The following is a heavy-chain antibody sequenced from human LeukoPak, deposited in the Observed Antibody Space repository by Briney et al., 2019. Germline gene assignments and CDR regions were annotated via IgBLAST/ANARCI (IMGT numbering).Heavy chain of an antibody. J-gene: IGHJ4*02. V-gene: IGHV1-69*05. CDR2: IIPIFGTA. CDR3: ARSALAGYSYGYSDY. CDR1: GGTFSSYA. D-gene: IGHD5-18*01. Sequence: SVKVSCKASGGTFSSYAISWVRQAPGQGLEWMGGIIPIFGTANYAQKFQGRVTITTDESASTAYMELSSLRSEDTAVHYCARSALAGYSYGYSDYWGQGTLVTVSS.